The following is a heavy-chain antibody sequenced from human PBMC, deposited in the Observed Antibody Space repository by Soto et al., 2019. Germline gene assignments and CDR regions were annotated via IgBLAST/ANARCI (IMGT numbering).Heavy chain of an antibody. CDR2: FDPEDGET. D-gene: IGHD1-26*01. J-gene: IGHJ4*02. CDR1: GYTLTELS. Sequence: ASVKVSCKVSGYTLTELSMHWVRQAPGKGLEWMGGFDPEDGETIYAQKFQGRVTMTEDTSTDTAYMELSSLRSEDTAVYYCATEWELHRAFDYWGQGTLVTVSS. V-gene: IGHV1-24*01. CDR3: ATEWELHRAFDY.